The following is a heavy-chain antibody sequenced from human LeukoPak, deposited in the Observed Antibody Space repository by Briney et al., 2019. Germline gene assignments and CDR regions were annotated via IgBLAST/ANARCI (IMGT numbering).Heavy chain of an antibody. D-gene: IGHD4-23*01. CDR2: INPNSGGT. Sequence: ASVKVSCKASGYTFTGYYMHWVRQAPGQGLEWMGWINPNSGGTNYAQKFQGRVTMTRDTSISTAYMELSSLRSEDTAVYYCATSTVVKYFAWFDPWGQGTLVTVSS. J-gene: IGHJ5*02. CDR3: ATSTVVKYFAWFDP. CDR1: GYTFTGYY. V-gene: IGHV1-2*02.